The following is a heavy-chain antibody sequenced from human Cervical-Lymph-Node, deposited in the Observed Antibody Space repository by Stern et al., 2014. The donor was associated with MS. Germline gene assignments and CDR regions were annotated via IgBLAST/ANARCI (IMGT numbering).Heavy chain of an antibody. D-gene: IGHD6-19*01. CDR3: AKVARAVAGRGGYYFDY. V-gene: IGHV3-23*01. J-gene: IGHJ4*02. CDR1: GFTFSSYA. Sequence: VQLQESGGGLVQPGGSLRLSCAASGFTFSSYAMSWVRQAPGKGLEWVSAISGSGGSTYYADSVKGRFTISRDNSKNTLYLQMNSLRAEDTAVYYCAKVARAVAGRGGYYFDYWGQGTLVTVSS. CDR2: ISGSGGST.